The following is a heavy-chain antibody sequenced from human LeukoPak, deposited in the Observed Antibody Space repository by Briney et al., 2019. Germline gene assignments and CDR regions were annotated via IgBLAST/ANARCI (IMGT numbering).Heavy chain of an antibody. CDR2: ISAYNGHT. D-gene: IGHD3-3*01. CDR3: ARDIGSILVFGVAPGWFDP. J-gene: IGHJ5*02. CDR1: GYTLTTYG. V-gene: IGHV1-18*01. Sequence: ASVKVSCKASGYTLTTYGISWVRQAPGQGLEWMGWISAYNGHTKYAENLQGRVTLTTDTSTSTAYMELRSLISDDTAVYYCARDIGSILVFGVAPGWFDPWGQGTLVTVSS.